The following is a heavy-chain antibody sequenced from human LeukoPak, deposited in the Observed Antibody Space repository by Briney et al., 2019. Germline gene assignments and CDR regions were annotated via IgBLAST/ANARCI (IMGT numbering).Heavy chain of an antibody. CDR2: INHSGST. Sequence: SETLSLTCTVSDGSISSSSHFWGWIRQPPGKGLEWIGEINHSGSTYYNPSLKSRVTISVDTSKNQFSLKLSSVTAADTAVYYCARISIVGATLDYWGQGTLVTVSS. D-gene: IGHD1-26*01. J-gene: IGHJ4*02. CDR3: ARISIVGATLDY. CDR1: DGSISSSSHF. V-gene: IGHV4-39*01.